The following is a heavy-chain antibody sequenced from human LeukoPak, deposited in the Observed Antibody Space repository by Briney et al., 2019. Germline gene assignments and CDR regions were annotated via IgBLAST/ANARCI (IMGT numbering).Heavy chain of an antibody. CDR3: ARGLEWADFDC. CDR1: GFTFNRYA. Sequence: GGSLRLSCAASGFTFNRYAMHWVRQAPGKGLEWVALISFDGSKKYYPDSVRGRFTISRDNSTNMVNLQMYSLRPEDTAVYYCARGLEWADFDCWGQGTLVTVSS. D-gene: IGHD3-3*01. CDR2: ISFDGSKK. V-gene: IGHV3-30*01. J-gene: IGHJ4*02.